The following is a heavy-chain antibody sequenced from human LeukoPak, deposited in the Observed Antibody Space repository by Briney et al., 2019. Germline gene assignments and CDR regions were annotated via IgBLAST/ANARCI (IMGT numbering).Heavy chain of an antibody. CDR1: GYTFIGYY. Sequence: ASVKVSCKASGYTFIGYYIHWVRQAPGQGLEWMGWINPNSGNTGYAQKFQGRVTMTRNTSISTAYMELSSLRSEDTAVYYCAIADYGDYSRDAFDIWGQGTMVTVSS. D-gene: IGHD4-17*01. V-gene: IGHV1-8*02. CDR3: AIADYGDYSRDAFDI. CDR2: INPNSGNT. J-gene: IGHJ3*02.